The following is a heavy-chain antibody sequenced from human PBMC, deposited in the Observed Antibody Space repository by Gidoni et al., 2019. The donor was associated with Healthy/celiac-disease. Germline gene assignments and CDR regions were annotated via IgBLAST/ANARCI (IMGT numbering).Heavy chain of an antibody. CDR3: ARLKYSSGGSLDY. J-gene: IGHJ4*02. Sequence: QLQLQESGPGLVKPSEPPSLTCTVSGGSISSSSYYWGWIRQPPGKGLEWIGSIYYSGSTYYNPSLKSRVTISVDTSKNQFSLKLSSVTAADTAVYYCARLKYSSGGSLDYWGQGTLVTVSS. CDR2: IYYSGST. CDR1: GGSISSSSYY. V-gene: IGHV4-39*01. D-gene: IGHD6-19*01.